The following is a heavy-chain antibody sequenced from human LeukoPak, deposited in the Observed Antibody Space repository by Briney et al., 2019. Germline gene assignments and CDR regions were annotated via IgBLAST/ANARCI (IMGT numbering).Heavy chain of an antibody. Sequence: PGGSLRLSCAASGFTFSSYSMNWVRQAPGKGLEWVGRIKSKTDGGTTDYAAPVKGRFTISRDDSKNTLYLQMNSLRAEDTAVYYCATRRVPAASSYYFDYWGQGTLVTVSS. D-gene: IGHD2-2*01. CDR2: IKSKTDGGTT. V-gene: IGHV3-15*01. J-gene: IGHJ4*02. CDR3: ATRRVPAASSYYFDY. CDR1: GFTFSSYS.